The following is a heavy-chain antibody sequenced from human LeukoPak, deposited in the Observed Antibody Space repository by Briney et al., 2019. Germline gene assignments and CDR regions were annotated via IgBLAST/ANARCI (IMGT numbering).Heavy chain of an antibody. J-gene: IGHJ4*02. CDR2: INCNSGGT. Sequence: ASVKVSCKASGYIFTDYFLHWVRQAPGQEPEWMGRINCNSGGTMYAQNLRGRVTMTRVTSITTAYMELSGLTSDDTAVYYCARDLSSTSNWEFDFWGRGTLVTVSS. CDR3: ARDLSSTSNWEFDF. D-gene: IGHD1-1*01. CDR1: GYIFTDYF. V-gene: IGHV1-2*06.